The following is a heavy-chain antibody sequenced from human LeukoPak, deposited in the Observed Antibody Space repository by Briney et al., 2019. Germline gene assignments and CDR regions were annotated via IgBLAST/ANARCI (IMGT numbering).Heavy chain of an antibody. J-gene: IGHJ4*02. Sequence: GGSLRLSCAASGFTFSSYWMSGARQAPGKGLEWVANINQDGSEKYYVDSVKGRFTLYRDNAENSLYLQMNSLRAEDTAVYYCARHSHSNYFDYWGQGTLVTVSS. V-gene: IGHV3-7*01. D-gene: IGHD4-11*01. CDR1: GFTFSSYW. CDR2: INQDGSEK. CDR3: ARHSHSNYFDY.